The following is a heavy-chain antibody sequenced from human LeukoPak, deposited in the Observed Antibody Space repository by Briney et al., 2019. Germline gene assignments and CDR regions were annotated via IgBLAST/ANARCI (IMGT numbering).Heavy chain of an antibody. CDR1: GYTFTGYY. CDR2: INPNSGGT. Sequence: ASVKVSCKASGYTFTGYYMHWVRQAPGQGLEWMGWINPNSGGTNYAQKFQGRVTMTRDTFISTAYMELSRLRSDDTAVYYCAPYYYDSSGYYYFDYWGQGTLVTVSS. CDR3: APYYYDSSGYYYFDY. D-gene: IGHD3-22*01. V-gene: IGHV1-2*02. J-gene: IGHJ4*02.